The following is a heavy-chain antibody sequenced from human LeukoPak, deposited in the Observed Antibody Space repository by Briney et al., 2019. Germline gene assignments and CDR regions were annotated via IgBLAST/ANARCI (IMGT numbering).Heavy chain of an antibody. D-gene: IGHD3-9*01. CDR1: GFTFSSYA. V-gene: IGHV3-23*01. CDR2: ISGSGVNT. J-gene: IGHJ4*02. Sequence: PGGSLRLSCAASGFTFSSYAMNWVRQAPGKGLEWVSVISGSGVNTYYADSVTGRFTISRDNSKNTLYLQMNSLRAEDTAVYYCARGPPTTYFAWEFDYWGQGTLVTVSS. CDR3: ARGPPTTYFAWEFDY.